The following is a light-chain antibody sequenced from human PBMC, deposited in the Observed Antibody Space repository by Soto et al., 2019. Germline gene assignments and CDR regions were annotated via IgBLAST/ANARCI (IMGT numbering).Light chain of an antibody. J-gene: IGKJ1*01. CDR3: QQSYTTHPT. CDR1: QSIRSY. Sequence: DIQMTQSPSSLSASVGDRVTITCRASQSIRSYLNWYQQKPGKAPKLLIYAASSLQSGVPSRFSGRGSGTDFTLTISSLQPEDFATYYCQQSYTTHPTFGQGTKVEIK. CDR2: AAS. V-gene: IGKV1-39*01.